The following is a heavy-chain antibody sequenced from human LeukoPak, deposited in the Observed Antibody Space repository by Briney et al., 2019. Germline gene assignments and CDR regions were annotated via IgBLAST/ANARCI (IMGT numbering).Heavy chain of an antibody. CDR1: GFTFSNYA. J-gene: IGHJ4*02. D-gene: IGHD5-12*01. Sequence: GGSLRLSCAASGFTFSNYAMSWVRQAPGKGLEWVSAISGSGDNTYYADSVKGRFTVSRDNSKNTLYLQMNSLRAEDTAVYYCAKGRGYSGYAYFDYWGQGTLVTVSS. V-gene: IGHV3-23*01. CDR3: AKGRGYSGYAYFDY. CDR2: ISGSGDNT.